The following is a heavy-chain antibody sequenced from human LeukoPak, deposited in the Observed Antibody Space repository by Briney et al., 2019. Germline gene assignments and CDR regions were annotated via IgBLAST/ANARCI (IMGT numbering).Heavy chain of an antibody. J-gene: IGHJ4*02. D-gene: IGHD3-22*01. CDR2: IWYDGSNK. V-gene: IGHV3-33*01. CDR3: ARDVFTTYDTGGGYFDY. CDR1: GFTFSSYG. Sequence: GASLRLSCVVSGFTFSSYGMHWVRQAPGKGLEWVALIWYDGSNKYYADSVKGRFTISRDNSTNTLYLQINSLRADDTAVYYCARDVFTTYDTGGGYFDYWGQGTLVTVSS.